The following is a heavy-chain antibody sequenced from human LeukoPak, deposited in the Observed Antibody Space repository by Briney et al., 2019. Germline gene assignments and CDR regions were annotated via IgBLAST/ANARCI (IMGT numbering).Heavy chain of an antibody. D-gene: IGHD5-12*01. V-gene: IGHV3-7*04. CDR1: GFTFSSYC. CDR2: IMLVVSET. J-gene: IGHJ6*02. CDR3: ERAPLRLAYGMDV. Sequence: GGSLRLSRAASGFTFSSYCMSWVRQAPGKGLEWVANIMLVVSETYYVESVKGRFTISTDNAKNSLYLQMNSLRAEDTAVYYGERAPLRLAYGMDVWGQGTTVTVSS.